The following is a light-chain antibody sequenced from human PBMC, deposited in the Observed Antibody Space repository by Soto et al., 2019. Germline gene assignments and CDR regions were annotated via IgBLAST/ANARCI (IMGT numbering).Light chain of an antibody. V-gene: IGLV1-40*01. CDR3: QAYDSSLSAQVV. CDR1: SSNIGAGYD. Sequence: QSVLTQPPSVSGAPGQRVTISCTGSSSNIGAGYDVHWSQHRPGTAPKLLISGNSNRPSGVPDRFSGSKSGTSASLAITGLQAEDDADYYCQAYDSSLSAQVVFGGGTKLTVL. CDR2: GNS. J-gene: IGLJ2*01.